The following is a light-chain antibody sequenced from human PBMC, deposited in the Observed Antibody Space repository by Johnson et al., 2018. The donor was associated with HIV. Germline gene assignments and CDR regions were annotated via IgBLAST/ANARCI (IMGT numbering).Light chain of an antibody. Sequence: QSVLTQPPSVSAAPGQKVTISCSGSSSNIGNNYVSWYQQFPGTAPKLLIYDNNKRPSGIPDRFSGSKSGTSATLGITGLQTGDEADYYCGTWDGSLSGYVFGTGTKVTGL. CDR1: SSNIGNNY. CDR2: DNN. J-gene: IGLJ1*01. CDR3: GTWDGSLSGYV. V-gene: IGLV1-51*01.